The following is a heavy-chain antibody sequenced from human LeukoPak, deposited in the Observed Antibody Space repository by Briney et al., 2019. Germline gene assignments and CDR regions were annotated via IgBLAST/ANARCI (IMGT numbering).Heavy chain of an antibody. J-gene: IGHJ4*02. CDR1: GDGVSSTSAA. CDR3: ARSSGWFDY. V-gene: IGHV6-1*01. Sequence: SQTLSLTCAISGDGVSSTSAAWNWIRQSPARGLEWLGRTFYRSKWKYDYAPSVKSRITVKPETSKNQFSLQLNSVTPEDTAVYYCARSSGWFDYWGQGILVTVSS. CDR2: TFYRSKWKY. D-gene: IGHD6-19*01.